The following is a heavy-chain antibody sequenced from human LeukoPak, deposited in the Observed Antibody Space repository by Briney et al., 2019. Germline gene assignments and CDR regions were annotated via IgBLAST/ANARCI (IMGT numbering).Heavy chain of an antibody. CDR3: AKDRSSWYYPFDS. V-gene: IGHV3-23*01. D-gene: IGHD3-3*01. Sequence: GGSLRLSCVASGFTFSSYAMSWVRQAPGKGLEWVSVVSGGGHNTYYADSVKGRFTTSRDNSKRTVYLQMNSLRAEDTAVYYCAKDRSSWYYPFDSWGQGTLVTVSS. CDR1: GFTFSSYA. J-gene: IGHJ4*02. CDR2: VSGGGHNT.